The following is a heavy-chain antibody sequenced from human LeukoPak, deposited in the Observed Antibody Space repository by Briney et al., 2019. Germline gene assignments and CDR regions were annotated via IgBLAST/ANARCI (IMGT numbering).Heavy chain of an antibody. J-gene: IGHJ4*02. CDR2: IYYSGST. CDR3: ARAPYSGYGPQAGGFDY. V-gene: IGHV4-59*01. D-gene: IGHD5-12*01. Sequence: PSETLSLTCTVSGGSISSYYWSWIRQPPGKGLEWIGYIYYSGSTNYNPSLKSRVTISVDTSKNQFSLKLSSVTAADTAVYYCARAPYSGYGPQAGGFDYWGQGTLVTVSS. CDR1: GGSISSYY.